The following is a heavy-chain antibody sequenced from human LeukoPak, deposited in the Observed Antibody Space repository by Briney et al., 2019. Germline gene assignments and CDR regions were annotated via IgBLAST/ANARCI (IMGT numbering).Heavy chain of an antibody. Sequence: SETLSPTCTVSGGSISSGGYYWSWIRQHPGKGLEWIGYIYYSGSTYYNPSLKSRVTISVDTSKNQFSLKLSSVTAADTAVYYCASQYYYGSGSYLPRVDYWGQGTLVTVSS. V-gene: IGHV4-31*03. J-gene: IGHJ4*02. CDR3: ASQYYYGSGSYLPRVDY. CDR2: IYYSGST. CDR1: GGSISSGGYY. D-gene: IGHD3-10*01.